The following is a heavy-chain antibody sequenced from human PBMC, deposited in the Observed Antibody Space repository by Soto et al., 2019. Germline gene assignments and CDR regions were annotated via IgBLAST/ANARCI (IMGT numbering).Heavy chain of an antibody. CDR3: ASGGHWRLRFHPFFDD. D-gene: IGHD5-12*01. V-gene: IGHV3-30*03. Sequence: HPGGSLRLSCAASGFTFSSYGMHWVRQAPGKGLEWVAVISYDGSNKYYADSVKGRFTISRDNSKNTLYLQMNSLRAEDTAVYYCASGGHWRLRFHPFFDDWGQGSLVTVSS. CDR2: ISYDGSNK. J-gene: IGHJ4*02. CDR1: GFTFSSYG.